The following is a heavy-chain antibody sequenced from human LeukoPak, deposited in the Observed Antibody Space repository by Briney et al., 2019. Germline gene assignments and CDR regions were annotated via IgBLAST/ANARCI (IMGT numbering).Heavy chain of an antibody. CDR2: INPNSGGA. Sequence: ASVKVSCKASGYTFTGYFLHWVRRAPGQGFEWMGWINPNSGGAYYTQRFQGRVTMTRDTSISTAYMELSSLRSDDTAVYYCARAQSLTAPAGTFANSWGQGTLVTVSS. V-gene: IGHV1-2*02. D-gene: IGHD6-13*01. J-gene: IGHJ4*02. CDR1: GYTFTGYF. CDR3: ARAQSLTAPAGTFANS.